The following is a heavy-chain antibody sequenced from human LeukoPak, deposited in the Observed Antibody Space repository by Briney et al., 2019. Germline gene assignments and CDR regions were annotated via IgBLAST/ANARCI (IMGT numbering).Heavy chain of an antibody. D-gene: IGHD4-23*01. J-gene: IGHJ5*02. V-gene: IGHV1-69*04. CDR1: GGTFSSYA. CDR3: ATSYGGTLGWFDP. CDR2: IIPILGIA. Sequence: RASVKVSCKASGGTFSSYAISWVRQAPEQGLEWMGRIIPILGIANYAQKFQGRVTITADKSTSTAYMELSSLRSEDTAVYYCATSYGGTLGWFDPWGQGTLVTVSS.